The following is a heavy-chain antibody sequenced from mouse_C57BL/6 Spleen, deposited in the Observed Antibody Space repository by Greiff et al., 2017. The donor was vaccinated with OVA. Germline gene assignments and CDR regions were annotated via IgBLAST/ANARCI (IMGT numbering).Heavy chain of an antibody. D-gene: IGHD2-1*01. CDR3: ARNYGNYGYFDY. V-gene: IGHV1-69*01. J-gene: IGHJ2*01. Sequence: VQLQQPGAELVMPGASVKLSCKASGYTFTSYWMHWVKQRPGQGLEWIGEIDPSDSYTNYNQKFKGKSTLTVDKSSSTAYMQLSSLTSEDSAVYYCARNYGNYGYFDYWGQGTTLTVSS. CDR1: GYTFTSYW. CDR2: IDPSDSYT.